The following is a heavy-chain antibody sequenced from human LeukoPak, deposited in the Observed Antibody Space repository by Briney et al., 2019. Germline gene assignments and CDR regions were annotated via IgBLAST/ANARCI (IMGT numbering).Heavy chain of an antibody. J-gene: IGHJ4*02. CDR3: ARLSEYCSGGSCYSGEGAFDY. CDR2: IYPGDSDT. V-gene: IGHV5-51*01. CDR1: GYSFPSYW. D-gene: IGHD2-15*01. Sequence: GESLKISCKGSGYSFPSYWIGWVRQMPGKGLEWMGIIYPGDSDTRYSPSFQGQVTTSADKSISTAYLQWSSLKASDTAMYYCARLSEYCSGGSCYSGEGAFDYWGQGTLVTVSS.